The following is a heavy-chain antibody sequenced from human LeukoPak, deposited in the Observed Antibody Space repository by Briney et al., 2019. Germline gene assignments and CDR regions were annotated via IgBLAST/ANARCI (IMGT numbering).Heavy chain of an antibody. D-gene: IGHD3-3*02. CDR3: ARANRIFGVVIIPHPFDY. V-gene: IGHV1-18*01. Sequence: ASVKVSCKASGYTFTSYGISWVRQAPGQGLEWMGWISAYNGNTNYAQKLQGRVTMTTDTPTRTAYMELRSLRSDDTAVYYCARANRIFGVVIIPHPFDYWGQGTLVTVSS. J-gene: IGHJ4*02. CDR2: ISAYNGNT. CDR1: GYTFTSYG.